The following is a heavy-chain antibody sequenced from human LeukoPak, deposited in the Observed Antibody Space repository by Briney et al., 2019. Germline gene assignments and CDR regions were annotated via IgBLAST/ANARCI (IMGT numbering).Heavy chain of an antibody. V-gene: IGHV3-7*01. J-gene: IGHJ4*02. CDR1: GFTFSTYW. CDR2: MKRDGSEI. CDR3: ARDTAAAGTDY. Sequence: GGSLRLSCAASGFTFSTYWMTWVRQAPGKGLEWVANMKRDGSEIYYAGSVKGRFTISRDNAKNSLYLQMNSLRAEDTAVYYCARDTAAAGTDYWGQGTLVTVSS. D-gene: IGHD6-13*01.